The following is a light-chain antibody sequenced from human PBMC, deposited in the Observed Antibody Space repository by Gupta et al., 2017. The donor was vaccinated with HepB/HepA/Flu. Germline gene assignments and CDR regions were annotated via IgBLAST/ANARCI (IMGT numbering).Light chain of an antibody. Sequence: DIVMTQSPLSLPVTPGEPASISCRSSQSLLHSNGYNYLDWYVQKPGQSPQLLIYLGSDRASGVPDRFSGSGSGTDFTLKISRVEAEDVGVYYCRQSLQTPTTFGRGTKVEIK. V-gene: IGKV2-28*01. CDR1: QSLLHSNGYNY. CDR2: LGS. J-gene: IGKJ4*01. CDR3: RQSLQTPTT.